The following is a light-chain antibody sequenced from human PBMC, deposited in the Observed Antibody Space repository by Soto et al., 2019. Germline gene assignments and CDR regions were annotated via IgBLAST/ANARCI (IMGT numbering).Light chain of an antibody. CDR1: QSVSSN. CDR2: GAS. Sequence: EIVMTQSPASLSASPGERATLSCRASQSVSSNLAWYPQKPGQSPRLLIYGASTRAPGIPARFSGSGSGTEFTLTISSLQSEDFAVYFCQQYNNWSFTFGPGTKVDIK. CDR3: QQYNNWSFT. V-gene: IGKV3-15*01. J-gene: IGKJ3*01.